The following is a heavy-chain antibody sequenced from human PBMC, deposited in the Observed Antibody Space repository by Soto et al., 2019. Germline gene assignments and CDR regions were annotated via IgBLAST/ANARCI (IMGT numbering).Heavy chain of an antibody. CDR2: FYNTGST. CDR3: ARRPNYNFLISYAFDH. CDR1: GVSITSGDYH. V-gene: IGHV4-30-4*08. J-gene: IGHJ5*02. D-gene: IGHD3-9*01. Sequence: QVQLQESGPGLVKPSQTLSLTCTVSGVSITSGDYHWGWIRQPPGKGLEWIGDFYNTGSTYSNPSLQSRVTISADTSKNQFSLNLSSVTAADTAVYYCARRPNYNFLISYAFDHWGQGALVTVSS.